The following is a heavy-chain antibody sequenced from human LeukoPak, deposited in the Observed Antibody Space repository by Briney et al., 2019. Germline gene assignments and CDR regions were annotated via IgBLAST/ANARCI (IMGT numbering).Heavy chain of an antibody. CDR2: ISYDGSNK. V-gene: IGHV3-30*18. J-gene: IGHJ5*02. D-gene: IGHD3-10*01. CDR3: VKASSPLLWFGELFPWFDP. Sequence: GGSLRLSCAASGFTFSSYGMHWVRQAPGKGLEWVAVISYDGSNKYYADSVKGRFTISRDNSKNTLYLQMNSLRAEDTAVYYCVKASSPLLWFGELFPWFDPWGQGTLVTVSS. CDR1: GFTFSSYG.